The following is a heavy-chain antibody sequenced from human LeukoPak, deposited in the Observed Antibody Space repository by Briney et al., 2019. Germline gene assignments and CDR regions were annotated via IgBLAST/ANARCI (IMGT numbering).Heavy chain of an antibody. Sequence: GGSLRLSCAASGFTFSTYWMRWVRQAPGKGVEWVANIRQEGSKIYYVDSVKGRFTISRDNAKNSLYLQMNNLRAEDTAVYYCARENSRPSSWSPFYFDYWGQGTLVTVSS. J-gene: IGHJ4*02. CDR1: GFTFSTYW. CDR2: IRQEGSKI. CDR3: ARENSRPSSWSPFYFDY. D-gene: IGHD6-13*01. V-gene: IGHV3-7*01.